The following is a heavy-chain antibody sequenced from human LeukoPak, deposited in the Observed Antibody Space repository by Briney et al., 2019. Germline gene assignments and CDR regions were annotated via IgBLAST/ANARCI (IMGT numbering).Heavy chain of an antibody. Sequence: GGSLRLSCAASGFTFSSYEMNWVRQAPGKGLEWISYISASGTITHYADSVEGRFTISRDNAKNSLYLQMNSLRAEDTALYYCAKGADGGLVYFDYWGQGTLVTVSS. D-gene: IGHD6-19*01. CDR2: ISASGTIT. CDR1: GFTFSSYE. CDR3: AKGADGGLVYFDY. V-gene: IGHV3-48*03. J-gene: IGHJ4*02.